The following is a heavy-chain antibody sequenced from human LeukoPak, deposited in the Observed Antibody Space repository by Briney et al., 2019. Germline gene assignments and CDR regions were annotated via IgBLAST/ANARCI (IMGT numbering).Heavy chain of an antibody. Sequence: GGSLRLSCAASGFTVSSNYMNWVRQAPGKGLEWVSVIYSGGSTYYADSVKGRFTISRDNSKNTLYLQMNSLRDEDTAVYYCARAAAGYYYYYYGMDVWGQGTTVTVSS. D-gene: IGHD6-19*01. V-gene: IGHV3-53*01. CDR3: ARAAAGYYYYYYGMDV. CDR2: IYSGGST. CDR1: GFTVSSNY. J-gene: IGHJ6*02.